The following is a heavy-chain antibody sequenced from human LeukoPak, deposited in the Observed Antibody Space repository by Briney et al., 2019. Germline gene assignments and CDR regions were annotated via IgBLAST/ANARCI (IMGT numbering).Heavy chain of an antibody. CDR3: ARIKGSYRSFDY. J-gene: IGHJ4*02. V-gene: IGHV1-2*02. Sequence: AAVKVSCKASGYTFTGYYMHWMRQAPGQGLEWMGWINPNSGGTNYAQKFQGRVTMTRDTSISTAYMELSRLRSDDTAVYYCARIKGSYRSFDYWGQGTLVTVSS. D-gene: IGHD3-16*02. CDR2: INPNSGGT. CDR1: GYTFTGYY.